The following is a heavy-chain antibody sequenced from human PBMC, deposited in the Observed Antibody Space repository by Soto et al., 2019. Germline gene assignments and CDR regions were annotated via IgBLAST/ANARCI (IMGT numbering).Heavy chain of an antibody. Sequence: QVQLVQSGAEVKKPGASVKVSCKASGYSFITYYLHWVRQAPGQGLEWMAIINPSGGSTTYAQKFQGRVTSTRDTSTSTVYLELSSLKSDDTAVYYCATYCSGSNCPGPQNWGQGTLVTVSS. CDR2: INPSGGST. CDR3: ATYCSGSNCPGPQN. D-gene: IGHD2-15*01. CDR1: GYSFITYY. J-gene: IGHJ1*01. V-gene: IGHV1-46*03.